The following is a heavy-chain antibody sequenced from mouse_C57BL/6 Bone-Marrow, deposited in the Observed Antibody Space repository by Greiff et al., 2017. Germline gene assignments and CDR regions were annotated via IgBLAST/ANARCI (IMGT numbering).Heavy chain of an antibody. D-gene: IGHD1-1*01. CDR2: IDPSDSYT. V-gene: IGHV1-50*01. CDR3: ARYDITTVDFFDY. CDR1: GYTFTSYW. Sequence: QVQLQQPGAELVKPGASVKLSCKASGYTFTSYWMQWVKQRPGQGLEWIGEIDPSDSYTNYNQKFKGKATLTVDTSSSTAYMQLSSLTSEDSAVDYCARYDITTVDFFDYWGQGTTLTVSS. J-gene: IGHJ2*01.